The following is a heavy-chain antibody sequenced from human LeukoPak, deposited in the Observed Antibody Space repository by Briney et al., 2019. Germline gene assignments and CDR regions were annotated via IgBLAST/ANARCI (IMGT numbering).Heavy chain of an antibody. CDR2: INHSGST. J-gene: IGHJ3*02. CDR3: ARRNTAFDI. V-gene: IGHV4-39*07. CDR1: GGSISTSSYY. D-gene: IGHD1/OR15-1a*01. Sequence: SETLSLTCTVSGGSISTSSYYWGWIRQPPGKGLEWIGEINHSGSTNYNPSLKSRVTISVDTSKNQFSLRLSSVTAADTAVYYCARRNTAFDIWGQGTMVTVSS.